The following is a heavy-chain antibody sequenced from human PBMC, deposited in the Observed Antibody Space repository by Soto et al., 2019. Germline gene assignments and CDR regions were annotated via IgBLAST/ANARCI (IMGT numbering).Heavy chain of an antibody. CDR2: ISGSGAGR. J-gene: IGHJ4*02. V-gene: IGHV3-23*01. CDR3: AKILTGDYRSSFDF. D-gene: IGHD6-6*01. Sequence: EVQLLESGGGLVQPGGSLRLSCAASGFTFSSFAMSWIRQAPGKGLEWVSGISGSGAGRYYGDSVKGRFTISRDNSKNTPYVQMNSLRGQDTAVYYCAKILTGDYRSSFDFWGQVTLVTVSS. CDR1: GFTFSSFA.